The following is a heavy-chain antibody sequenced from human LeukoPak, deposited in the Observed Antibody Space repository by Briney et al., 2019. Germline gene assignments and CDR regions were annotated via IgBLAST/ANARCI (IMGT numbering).Heavy chain of an antibody. CDR3: ASSKRGDYYDSSGYYFPSPLPDY. CDR1: GFTFSSYA. J-gene: IGHJ4*02. V-gene: IGHV3-30*04. CDR2: ISYDGSNK. Sequence: GSLRLSCAASGFTFSSYAMHWVRQAPGKGLEWVAVISYDGSNKYYADSVKGRFTISRDNSKNTLYLQMNSLRAEDTAVYYCASSKRGDYYDSSGYYFPSPLPDYWGQGTLVTVSS. D-gene: IGHD3-22*01.